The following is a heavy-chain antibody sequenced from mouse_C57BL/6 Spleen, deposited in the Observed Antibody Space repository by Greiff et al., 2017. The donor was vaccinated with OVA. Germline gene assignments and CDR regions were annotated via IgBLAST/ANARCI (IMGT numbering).Heavy chain of an antibody. J-gene: IGHJ4*01. CDR1: GFTFNTYA. CDR2: IRSKSSNYAT. Sequence: CGGLVQPKGSLNLSCAASGFTFNTYALHWVRQAPGKGLEWVARIRSKSSNYATYYADSVKDRFTISRDDSQSMLYLQMNNLRTEDTAMYYGVRDGGYGSSYGAMDYWGQGTSVTVSS. CDR3: VRDGGYGSSYGAMDY. V-gene: IGHV10-3*01. D-gene: IGHD1-1*01.